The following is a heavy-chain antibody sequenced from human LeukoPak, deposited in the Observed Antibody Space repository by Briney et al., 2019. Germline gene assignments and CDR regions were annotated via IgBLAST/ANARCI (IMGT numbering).Heavy chain of an antibody. CDR1: GGSFSGYY. J-gene: IGHJ6*04. Sequence: AETPSLTCAVHGGSFSGYYWSWIRQPPGKGLEWIGEINHSGSTNYNPSLKSRVTISVDTSKTQCSLKLSSVTAADTAVYYCARKVIQTKKIGMDVWGKGNTVTASS. V-gene: IGHV4-34*01. D-gene: IGHD3-16*02. CDR3: ARKVIQTKKIGMDV. CDR2: INHSGST.